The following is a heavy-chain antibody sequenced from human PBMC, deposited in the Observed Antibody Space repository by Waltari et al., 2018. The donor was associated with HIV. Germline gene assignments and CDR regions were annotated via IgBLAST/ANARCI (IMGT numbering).Heavy chain of an antibody. CDR2: ISSSSSYI. CDR1: GFTFSSYS. D-gene: IGHD3-22*01. J-gene: IGHJ4*02. Sequence: EVQLVESVGGLVKPGGSLRLACAASGFTFSSYSMNWVRPAPGKGLEWGASISSSSSYIYYADSVKGRFTISRDNAKNSLYLQMNSLRAEDTAVYYCARFDYDSRVDYWGQGTLVTVSS. CDR3: ARFDYDSRVDY. V-gene: IGHV3-21*01.